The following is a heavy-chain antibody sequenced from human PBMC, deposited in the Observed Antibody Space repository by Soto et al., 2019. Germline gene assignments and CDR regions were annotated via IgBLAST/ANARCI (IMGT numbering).Heavy chain of an antibody. V-gene: IGHV1-18*01. Sequence: ASVKVSCKASVYTFTSYGISCVRRAPGQGLEWMGWISAYNGNTNYAQKLQGRVTMTTDTSTSTAYMELRSLRSDDTAVYYCARGNYDFWSGYVLYYYYGMDVWGQGTTVTVSS. CDR2: ISAYNGNT. D-gene: IGHD3-3*01. CDR3: ARGNYDFWSGYVLYYYYGMDV. CDR1: VYTFTSYG. J-gene: IGHJ6*02.